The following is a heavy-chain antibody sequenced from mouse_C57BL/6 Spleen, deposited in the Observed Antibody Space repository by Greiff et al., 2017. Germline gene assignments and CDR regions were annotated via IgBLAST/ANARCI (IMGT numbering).Heavy chain of an antibody. Sequence: EVQGVESGGGLVQPGGSMKLSCVASGFTFSNYWMNWVRQSPEKGLEWVAQIRLKSDNYATHYAESVKGRFTISRDDSKSSVYLQMNNLRDEDTGIYYCTGDGYYERSLFAYWGQGTLVTVSA. J-gene: IGHJ3*01. D-gene: IGHD2-3*01. CDR2: IRLKSDNYAT. CDR3: TGDGYYERSLFAY. CDR1: GFTFSNYW. V-gene: IGHV6-3*01.